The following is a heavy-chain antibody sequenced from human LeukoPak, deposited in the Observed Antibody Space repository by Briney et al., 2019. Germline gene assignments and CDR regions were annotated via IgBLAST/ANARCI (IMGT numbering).Heavy chain of an antibody. Sequence: PGGSLRLSCAASGFTFSSYAMSWVRQAQGKGLEWVSTISGSGGSTYYADSVKGRFTISRDNSKNTLYLQMNSLRAEDTAVYYCAKDTNAAGSYPSGYWGQGTLVTVSS. J-gene: IGHJ4*02. CDR2: ISGSGGST. CDR3: AKDTNAAGSYPSGY. CDR1: GFTFSSYA. D-gene: IGHD3-16*02. V-gene: IGHV3-23*01.